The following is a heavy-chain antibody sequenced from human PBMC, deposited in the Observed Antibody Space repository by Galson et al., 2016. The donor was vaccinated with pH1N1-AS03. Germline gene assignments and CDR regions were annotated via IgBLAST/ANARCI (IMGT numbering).Heavy chain of an antibody. Sequence: SLRLSCAASGFTFRTFSIYWVRQAPGKGLEYVSGISDSGINTYYADPVKARFTISREKSKNTVYLQMSSLRTEDTAVYYCIKEGNRLQSRRSDAFDIWGQGTMVTVSS. CDR1: GFTFRTFS. V-gene: IGHV3-64D*06. D-gene: IGHD5-18*01. CDR2: ISDSGINT. J-gene: IGHJ3*02. CDR3: IKEGNRLQSRRSDAFDI.